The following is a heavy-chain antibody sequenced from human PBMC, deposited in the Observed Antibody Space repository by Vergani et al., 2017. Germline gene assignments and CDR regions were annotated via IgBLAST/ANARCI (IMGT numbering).Heavy chain of an antibody. Sequence: VQLVESGGGLVKPGGSLRLSCAASGFTFSNAWMSWVRQAPGKGLEWVSYISTSGTTIYYADSVKGRFTISRDNAKNSLYLQMNSLRAEDTAVYYCAGVSLAVRGGSYRWGQGTLVTVSS. CDR2: ISTSGTTI. V-gene: IGHV3-11*01. CDR3: AGVSLAVRGGSYR. D-gene: IGHD6-6*01. CDR1: GFTFSNAW. J-gene: IGHJ4*02.